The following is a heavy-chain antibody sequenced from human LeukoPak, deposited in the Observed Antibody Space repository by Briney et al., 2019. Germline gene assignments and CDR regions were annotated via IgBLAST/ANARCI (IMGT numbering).Heavy chain of an antibody. CDR3: AKDSHGSGSYYPFDY. V-gene: IGHV3-23*01. CDR2: ISGSGGST. J-gene: IGHJ4*02. CDR1: GFTLSSYA. D-gene: IGHD3-10*01. Sequence: GGSPRLSCAASGFTLSSYAVRWVRPAPGEGLGWVSAISGSGGSTYYTDSVKGRFAISRDNSKNTLNLQMNSVRAEYTAVYYCAKDSHGSGSYYPFDYWGQGTLVTVSS.